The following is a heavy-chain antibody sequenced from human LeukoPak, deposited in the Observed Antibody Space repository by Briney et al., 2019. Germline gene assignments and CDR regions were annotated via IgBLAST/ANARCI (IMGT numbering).Heavy chain of an antibody. CDR3: AREVRANYFDY. CDR1: GFTFSSYC. D-gene: IGHD1-26*01. Sequence: PGGSLRLSCAASGFTFSSYCMHWVRQAPGKGLVWVSRINSDGSSTSYADSVKGRFTISRNNAKNTLYLQMNSLRAEDTAVYYCAREVRANYFDYWGQGTLVTVSS. V-gene: IGHV3-74*01. J-gene: IGHJ4*02. CDR2: INSDGSST.